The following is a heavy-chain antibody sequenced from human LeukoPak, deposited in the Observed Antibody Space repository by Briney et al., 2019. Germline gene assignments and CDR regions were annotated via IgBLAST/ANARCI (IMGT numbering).Heavy chain of an antibody. V-gene: IGHV4-34*01. Sequence: PSETRSLTCAVYGGSFSGYYWSWIRQPPGKGLDWLGEINHSGSTNYNPSLKSRVTISVDTSKNQFSLKLSSVTAADTAVYYCARGGYYGSGSYYGDAFDIWGQGTMVTVSS. D-gene: IGHD3-10*01. CDR2: INHSGST. CDR1: GGSFSGYY. J-gene: IGHJ3*02. CDR3: ARGGYYGSGSYYGDAFDI.